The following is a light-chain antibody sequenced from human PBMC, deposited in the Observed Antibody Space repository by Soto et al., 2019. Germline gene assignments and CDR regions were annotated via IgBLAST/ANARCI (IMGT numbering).Light chain of an antibody. J-gene: IGKJ1*01. CDR3: QQYTNWRT. V-gene: IGKV3-15*01. CDR2: DAS. CDR1: QSVSSN. Sequence: EIVMTQSPATLSVSPWERASLSCRASQSVSSNLAWYQQTPGQAPRLLIYDASTRATGIPARFSGSGSGTEFTLTISSLQSEDFAVYYCQQYTNWRTFGQGTKVDIK.